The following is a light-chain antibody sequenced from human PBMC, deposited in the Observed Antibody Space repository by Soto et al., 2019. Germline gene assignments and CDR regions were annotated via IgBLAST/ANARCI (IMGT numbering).Light chain of an antibody. CDR1: SSDVGGYNY. Sequence: QSALTQPRSVSGSPGQSVTISCTGTSSDVGGYNYVSWCQQHPGKAPKLMIYDVTKRPSGVPDRFSGSKSGNTASLTISGLQAEEEADYYCSSFTTNRIYVFGPGTKLTVL. V-gene: IGLV2-11*01. J-gene: IGLJ1*01. CDR2: DVT. CDR3: SSFTTNRIYV.